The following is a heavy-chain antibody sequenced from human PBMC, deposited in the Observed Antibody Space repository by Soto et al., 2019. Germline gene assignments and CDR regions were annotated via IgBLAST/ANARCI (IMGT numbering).Heavy chain of an antibody. D-gene: IGHD3-22*01. CDR1: GYTFTSYG. Sequence: ASVKVSCKASGYTFTSYGISWVRQAPGQGLEWMGWISAYNGNTNYAQKLQGRVTRTTDTSTSTAYMELRSLRSDDTAVYYCASTKTNYYDSSGYYPPVDVWGQGTTVTVSS. CDR2: ISAYNGNT. CDR3: ASTKTNYYDSSGYYPPVDV. V-gene: IGHV1-18*01. J-gene: IGHJ6*02.